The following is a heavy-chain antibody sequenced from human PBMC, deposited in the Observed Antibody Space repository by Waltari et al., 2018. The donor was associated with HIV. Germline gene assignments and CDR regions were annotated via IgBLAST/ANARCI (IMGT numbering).Heavy chain of an antibody. D-gene: IGHD6-19*01. J-gene: IGHJ4*02. Sequence: EVQLVESGGGLVKPGGSLRLSCAASGFTFSNAWMSCVRQAPGKGLEWVGRIKSKTDGGTTDYAAPVKGRFTISRDDSKNTLYLRMNSLKTEDTAVYYCTTSPSYSSGWALRYWGQGTLVTVSS. CDR1: GFTFSNAW. CDR2: IKSKTDGGTT. V-gene: IGHV3-15*01. CDR3: TTSPSYSSGWALRY.